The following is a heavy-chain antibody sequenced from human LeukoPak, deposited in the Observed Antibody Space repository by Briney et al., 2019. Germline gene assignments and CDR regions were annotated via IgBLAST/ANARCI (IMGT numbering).Heavy chain of an antibody. CDR1: GYTFTGYF. J-gene: IGHJ4*02. D-gene: IGHD4-23*01. V-gene: IGHV1-2*02. CDR2: INPNSGGT. CDR3: AISDYGGKSPPLDY. Sequence: ASVKVSCKASGYTFTGYFIHWVRQAPGQGLEWMGWINPNSGGTNYAQKFQGRVTMTRDTSISTAYMELSRLRSVDTAVYYCAISDYGGKSPPLDYWGQGTLVTVSS.